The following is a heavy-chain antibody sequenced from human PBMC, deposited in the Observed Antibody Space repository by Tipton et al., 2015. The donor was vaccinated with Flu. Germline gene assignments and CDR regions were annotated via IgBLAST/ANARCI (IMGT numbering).Heavy chain of an antibody. D-gene: IGHD5-24*01. J-gene: IGHJ6*02. V-gene: IGHV4-59*01. CDR1: GGSISDNY. Sequence: TLSLTCTVSGGSISDNYWTWIRQPPGGGLEHIGDIFYTGSTNYSPSLKSRLTISVDTSKKHFSLNLRAVTAADTAVYYCARVDGTRGMDVWGQGTTVTVS. CDR2: IFYTGST. CDR3: ARVDGTRGMDV.